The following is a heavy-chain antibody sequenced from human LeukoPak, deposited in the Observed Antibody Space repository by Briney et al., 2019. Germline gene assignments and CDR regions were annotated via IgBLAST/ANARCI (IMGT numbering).Heavy chain of an antibody. Sequence: ASVKVSCKASGYTFTSYGITWVRQAPGRGLEGMGWISAYNGNTNYAQKLQGRVTMTTDTYTSTAYMELRSLRSDDTAVYYCARVPALSTGTPNYWGQGTLVSVSS. D-gene: IGHD1-1*01. CDR3: ARVPALSTGTPNY. CDR2: ISAYNGNT. V-gene: IGHV1-18*01. J-gene: IGHJ4*02. CDR1: GYTFTSYG.